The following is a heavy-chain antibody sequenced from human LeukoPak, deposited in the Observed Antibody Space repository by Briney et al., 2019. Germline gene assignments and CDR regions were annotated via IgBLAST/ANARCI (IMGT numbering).Heavy chain of an antibody. V-gene: IGHV1-18*04. CDR2: ISAYNGNT. CDR1: GYTFTSYG. CDR3: ARDPPDLGYCSSTSCYGWVY. Sequence: ASVKVSCKASGYTFTSYGISWVRQAPGQGLEWMGWISAYNGNTNYAQKLQGRVTMTTDTSTSTAYMELRSLRSDGTAVYYCARDPPDLGYCSSTSCYGWVYWGQGTLVTVSS. J-gene: IGHJ4*02. D-gene: IGHD2-2*01.